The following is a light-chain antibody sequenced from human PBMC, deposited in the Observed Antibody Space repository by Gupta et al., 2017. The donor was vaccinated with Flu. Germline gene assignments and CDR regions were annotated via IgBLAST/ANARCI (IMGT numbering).Light chain of an antibody. CDR1: SSDVGGYQF. V-gene: IGLV2-14*03. CDR2: DVS. CDR3: SSFRSSSTLSYV. Sequence: QSALTQPASVSGSLGQSITISCTGTSSDVGGYQFVSWYQQHPGKAPKVMIYDVSNRPSGVSNRFSGSKSGNTASLTISGLLPEDEADYYCSSFRSSSTLSYVFGTGTKVTVL. J-gene: IGLJ1*01.